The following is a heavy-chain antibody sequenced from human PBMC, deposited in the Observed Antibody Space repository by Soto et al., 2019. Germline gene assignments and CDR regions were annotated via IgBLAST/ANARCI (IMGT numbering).Heavy chain of an antibody. D-gene: IGHD6-13*01. J-gene: IGHJ4*02. CDR2: IYHSGST. CDR1: GGSFSGYY. V-gene: IGHV4-34*01. CDR3: ARHLYSSSWYYFDY. Sequence: SETLSLTCAVYGGSFSGYYWSWIRQPPGKGLEWIGDIYHSGSTNYNPSLKSRVTISVDTSKNQFSLKLSSVTAADTAVYYCARHLYSSSWYYFDYWGQGTLVTVSS.